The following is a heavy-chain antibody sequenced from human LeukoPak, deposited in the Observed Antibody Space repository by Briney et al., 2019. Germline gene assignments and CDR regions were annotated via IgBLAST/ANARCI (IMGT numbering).Heavy chain of an antibody. CDR2: IYTTGST. Sequence: SETLSLTCTVSGGSVSGHYWNWIRQPAGRGLEWIGRIYTTGSTNYNPSLKSRVTMSVDTSKNQFSLKLFSVTAADTAVYYCARLARHYYDSSGYYTTGMVDYWGQGTLVTVSS. CDR1: GGSVSGHY. CDR3: ARLARHYYDSSGYYTTGMVDY. V-gene: IGHV4-4*07. D-gene: IGHD3-22*01. J-gene: IGHJ4*02.